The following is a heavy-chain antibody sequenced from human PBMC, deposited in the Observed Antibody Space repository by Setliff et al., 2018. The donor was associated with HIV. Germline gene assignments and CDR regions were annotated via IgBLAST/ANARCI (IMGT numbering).Heavy chain of an antibody. CDR3: ARVSRLHPFDP. CDR1: GTSINSHY. V-gene: IGHV4-59*11. D-gene: IGHD2-15*01. CDR2: IYYTVIH. J-gene: IGHJ5*02. Sequence: PSETLSLTCTVSGTSINSHYWSWIRQAPGKGLQWIGLIYYTVIHTYNPSLEGRITMSVDRSKNQFSLRLTSVTAADTAMYYCARVSRLHPFDPWGQGTLVTVSS.